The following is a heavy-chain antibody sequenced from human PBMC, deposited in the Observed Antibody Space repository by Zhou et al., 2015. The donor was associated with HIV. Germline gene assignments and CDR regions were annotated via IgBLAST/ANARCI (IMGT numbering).Heavy chain of an antibody. J-gene: IGHJ4*02. CDR2: IKSKADGGTT. CDR1: GITFSNAW. V-gene: IGHV3-15*01. D-gene: IGHD3-10*01. Sequence: EVQLLESGGGLVQPGGSLRLSCAVTGITFSNAWMSWVRQIPGKGLEWVGRIKSKADGGTTDYAAPVKGRFIMSRDDSKTTLFLQMKSLKVEDTAVYFCATGVIRGVRTFDYWGQGTLVTVSS. CDR3: ATGVIRGVRTFDY.